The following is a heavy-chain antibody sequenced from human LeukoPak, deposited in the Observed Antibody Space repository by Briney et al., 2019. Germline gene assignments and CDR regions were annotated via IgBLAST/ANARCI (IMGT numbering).Heavy chain of an antibody. CDR2: IYYSGST. Sequence: SETLSLTCTVSGDSINNYYWSWIRQSPGKGLGWIGYIYYSGSTKYNPSLKSRVTISVDTSKNQFSLKLSSVTAADTAVYYCARHRGSGSPYFDYWGQGTLVTVSS. J-gene: IGHJ4*02. CDR3: ARHRGSGSPYFDY. D-gene: IGHD3-10*01. V-gene: IGHV4-59*08. CDR1: GDSINNYY.